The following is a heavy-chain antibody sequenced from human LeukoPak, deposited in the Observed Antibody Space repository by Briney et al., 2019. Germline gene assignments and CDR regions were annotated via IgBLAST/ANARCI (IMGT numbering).Heavy chain of an antibody. V-gene: IGHV3-23*01. CDR1: GFTFSSYA. CDR3: AKAQQLIFLLDY. Sequence: GGSLRLSCAASGFTFSSYAVSWVRQAPGKGLEWVSAISGSGGSTYYADSVKGRFTISRDNSKNTLYLQMNSLRAEDTAVYYCAKAQQLIFLLDYWGQGTLVTVSS. J-gene: IGHJ4*02. D-gene: IGHD6-13*01. CDR2: ISGSGGST.